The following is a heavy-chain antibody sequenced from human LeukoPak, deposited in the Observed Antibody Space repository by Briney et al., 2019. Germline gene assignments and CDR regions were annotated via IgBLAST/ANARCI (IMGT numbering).Heavy chain of an antibody. CDR2: INHSGST. J-gene: IGHJ6*02. D-gene: IGHD2-2*01. CDR3: ARQSGVVPAARDYYYYGMDV. Sequence: PSQTLSLTLAVFGASSSGYSWSWIRQPPGKGLEWIGEINHSGSTKYNPSLKSRVTISVDASKNQFSLKLSSVTAADTAVYYCARQSGVVPAARDYYYYGMDVWGQGATVTVS. V-gene: IGHV4-34*01. CDR1: GASSSGYS.